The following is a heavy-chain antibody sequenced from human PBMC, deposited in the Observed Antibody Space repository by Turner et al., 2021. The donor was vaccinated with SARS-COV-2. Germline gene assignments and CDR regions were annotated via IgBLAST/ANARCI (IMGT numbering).Heavy chain of an antibody. CDR1: GYSFTSYW. V-gene: IGHV5-10-1*03. CDR3: ASGDTYYYDSSGYFVAEFLQH. CDR2: IDPSDSHT. Sequence: EVQLVQSGAEVKKHGESLRISCNGSGYSFTSYWISWVRQMPGKGLEWMGRIDPSDSHTTYSPSFQGHVTISADKSIRTAYLQWNSLKASDTAMYYCASGDTYYYDSSGYFVAEFLQHWGQGTLVTVSS. J-gene: IGHJ1*01. D-gene: IGHD3-22*01.